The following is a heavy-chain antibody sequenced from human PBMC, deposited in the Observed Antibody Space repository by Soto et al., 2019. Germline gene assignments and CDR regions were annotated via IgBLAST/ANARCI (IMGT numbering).Heavy chain of an antibody. J-gene: IGHJ4*02. V-gene: IGHV1-18*01. D-gene: IGHD6-19*01. CDR3: ARVGAVAGGFDY. Sequence: QVQLVQSGAEVKKPGASVKVSCKASGYTFSSYGITWVRQAPGQGVEWMGWISAYNGNTRYAQKVQGRFTMTTDTATSTAYIELRSLRSDDTAVYYCARVGAVAGGFDYWGQGTLVTVSS. CDR1: GYTFSSYG. CDR2: ISAYNGNT.